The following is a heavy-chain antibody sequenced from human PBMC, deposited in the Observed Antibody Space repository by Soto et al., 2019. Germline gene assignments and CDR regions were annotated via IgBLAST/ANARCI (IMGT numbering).Heavy chain of an antibody. V-gene: IGHV1-69*13. Sequence: ASVKVSCKASGGTFSSYAISWVRQAPGQGLEWMGGIIPIFGTANYAQKFQGRVTITADESTSTAYMELSSLRSEDTAVYYCARNKNWLLRGAPHYYYGMDVWGQGTTVTVSS. CDR3: ARNKNWLLRGAPHYYYGMDV. D-gene: IGHD3-9*01. CDR1: GGTFSSYA. J-gene: IGHJ6*02. CDR2: IIPIFGTA.